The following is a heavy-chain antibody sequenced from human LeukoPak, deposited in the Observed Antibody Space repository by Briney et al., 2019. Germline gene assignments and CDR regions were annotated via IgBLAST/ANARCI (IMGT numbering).Heavy chain of an antibody. D-gene: IGHD6-13*01. Sequence: ASVKVSCKASGYTFTGYYMHWVRQAPGQGLEWMGWINPNSGNTGYAQKFQGRVTMTRDTSISTAYMELSSLRSEDTAVYYCARGLGSSWYYWGQGTLVTVSS. J-gene: IGHJ4*02. CDR3: ARGLGSSWYY. CDR1: GYTFTGYY. V-gene: IGHV1-8*02. CDR2: INPNSGNT.